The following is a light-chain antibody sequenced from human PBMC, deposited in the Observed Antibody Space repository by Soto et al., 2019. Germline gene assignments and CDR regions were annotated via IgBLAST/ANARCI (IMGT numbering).Light chain of an antibody. Sequence: EIVSTQSPGTLSWSPGERATLSCRASQSVRRNDLAWYQQKPGQAPSLLIYGASTRATGIPDRFSGSGYGTAFTLTITRLEPEDFAVYYCHQYGNCPGTFGQGTKLEIK. CDR3: HQYGNCPGT. V-gene: IGKV3-20*01. J-gene: IGKJ2*01. CDR1: QSVRRND. CDR2: GAS.